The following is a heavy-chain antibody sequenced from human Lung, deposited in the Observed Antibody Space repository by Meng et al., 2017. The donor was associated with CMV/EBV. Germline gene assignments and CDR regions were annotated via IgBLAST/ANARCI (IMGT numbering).Heavy chain of an antibody. J-gene: IGHJ4*02. Sequence: GGSLRLSCAGSGFTFRSYGMSWVRQAPGRGLEWISYISATGDTIHYADSVKGRFTVSRDNTKSSVYLRMNSLGAEDTAVYYCARDRDTHYCYSDSCYGRAYWGQGTLVTVSS. CDR1: GFTFRSYG. CDR2: ISATGDTI. V-gene: IGHV3-48*04. CDR3: ARDRDTHYCYSDSCYGRAY. D-gene: IGHD2/OR15-2a*01.